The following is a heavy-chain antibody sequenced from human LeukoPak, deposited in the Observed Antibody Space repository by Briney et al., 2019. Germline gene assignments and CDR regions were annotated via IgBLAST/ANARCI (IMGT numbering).Heavy chain of an antibody. CDR3: ARDRGCSSTSCYSPNWFDP. CDR2: INTDGSST. V-gene: IGHV3-74*01. CDR1: GFTFDDYA. J-gene: IGHJ5*02. D-gene: IGHD2-2*01. Sequence: GRSLRLSCAASGFTFDDYAMHWVRQAPGKGLEWVSRINTDGSSTSYADSVKGRFTISRDNAKNTLYLQMNSLRAEDTAVYYCARDRGCSSTSCYSPNWFDPWGQGTLVTVSS.